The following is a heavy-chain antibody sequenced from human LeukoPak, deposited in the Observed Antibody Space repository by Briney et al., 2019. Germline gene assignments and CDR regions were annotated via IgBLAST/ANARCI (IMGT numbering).Heavy chain of an antibody. J-gene: IGHJ4*02. Sequence: GESLKISCKGSGYSFTSYWIGWVRQMPGKGLEWMGIIYPGDSDTRYSPSFQGQVTISADKSISTAYLQWSSLKASDTAMYYCARAAQIAAAGTGYFDYWGQGTLVTVSS. V-gene: IGHV5-51*01. CDR3: ARAAQIAAAGTGYFDY. CDR2: IYPGDSDT. D-gene: IGHD6-13*01. CDR1: GYSFTSYW.